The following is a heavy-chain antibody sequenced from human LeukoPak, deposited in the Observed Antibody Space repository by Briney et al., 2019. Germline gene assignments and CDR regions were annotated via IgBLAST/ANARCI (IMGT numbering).Heavy chain of an antibody. V-gene: IGHV1-2*04. Sequence: VASVKVSCKASGYTFTGYYMHWVRQAPGQGLEWMGWINPNSGGTNYAQKFQGWVTMTRDTSISTAYMELSRLRSDDTAVYYCARSRPGFADTAMVGYYYYMDVWGKGTTVTVSS. D-gene: IGHD5-18*01. CDR3: ARSRPGFADTAMVGYYYYMDV. CDR1: GYTFTGYY. CDR2: INPNSGGT. J-gene: IGHJ6*03.